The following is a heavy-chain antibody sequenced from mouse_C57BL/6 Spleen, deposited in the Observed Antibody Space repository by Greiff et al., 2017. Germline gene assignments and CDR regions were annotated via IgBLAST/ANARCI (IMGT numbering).Heavy chain of an antibody. CDR3: ARDRAYGGYDYAMDY. J-gene: IGHJ4*01. D-gene: IGHD2-2*01. V-gene: IGHV5-4*01. CDR1: GFAFSSYA. CDR2: ISDGGSYT. Sequence: EVKLIESGGGLVKPGGSLKLSCAASGFAFSSYAMSWVRQTPGKRLEWVATISDGGSYTYYPDNVKGRFTISRDNAKNKLYRKMSMLMSEETAMYYGARDRAYGGYDYAMDYWGQGTSVTVSS.